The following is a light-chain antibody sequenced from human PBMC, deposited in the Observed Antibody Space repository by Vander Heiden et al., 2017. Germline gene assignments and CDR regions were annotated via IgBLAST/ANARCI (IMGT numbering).Light chain of an antibody. CDR1: QSITSS. CDR3: QQSYSTPFT. J-gene: IGKJ3*01. Sequence: DIQMTQSPSSLSASVGDRVTITCRASQSITSSLNWYQQKPGKAPNLLIYAASTLQSGVPSRFSGSGSGTDFTLTISSLQPEDFATYYCQQSYSTPFTFGPGTKVHIK. CDR2: AAS. V-gene: IGKV1-39*01.